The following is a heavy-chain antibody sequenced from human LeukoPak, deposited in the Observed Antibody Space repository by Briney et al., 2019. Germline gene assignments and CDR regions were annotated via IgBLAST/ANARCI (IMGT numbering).Heavy chain of an antibody. CDR2: IYYSGST. Sequence: PSETLSLTCTVPVGSISSYYWSWIRHPPGKGLEWIGYIYYSGSTNYNPSLKSRVTISVDTSKNQFSLKLSSVTAADTAVYYCARDFMQAFDIWGQGTMVTVSS. V-gene: IGHV4-59*01. J-gene: IGHJ3*02. CDR1: VGSISSYY. CDR3: ARDFMQAFDI.